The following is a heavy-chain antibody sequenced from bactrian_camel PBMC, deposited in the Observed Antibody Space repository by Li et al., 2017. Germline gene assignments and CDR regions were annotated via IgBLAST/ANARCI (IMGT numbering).Heavy chain of an antibody. V-gene: IGHV3S63*01. Sequence: HVQLVESGGGSVQVGGSLKLSCNASGYPYEAYCMGWFRQAPGKEREGVSSIDRTGRTGYADSVKGRFTIFKDSTKNTLSLQMNGLQPEDTAVYYCAARQTYGGDCPPPPPQRIDFCYWGQGTQVTVS. CDR1: GYPYEAYC. CDR2: IDRTGRT. D-gene: IGHD7*01. J-gene: IGHJ6*01. CDR3: AARQTYGGDCPPPPPQRIDFCY.